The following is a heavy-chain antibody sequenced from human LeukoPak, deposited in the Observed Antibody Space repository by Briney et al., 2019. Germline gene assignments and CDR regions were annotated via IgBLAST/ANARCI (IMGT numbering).Heavy chain of an antibody. J-gene: IGHJ2*01. CDR2: IDPSDSYT. CDR1: GYRFTSYW. D-gene: IGHD3-16*02. Sequence: GASLTISCKHSGYRFTSYWISWVRQMPGKGLEWMGRIDPSDSYTNCSPSFQGHVTISADKSINTAYLQWSSLKASDTAIYYCARHPSGGSNHSPWYFDLWGRGTLVSVSS. CDR3: ARHPSGGSNHSPWYFDL. V-gene: IGHV5-10-1*01.